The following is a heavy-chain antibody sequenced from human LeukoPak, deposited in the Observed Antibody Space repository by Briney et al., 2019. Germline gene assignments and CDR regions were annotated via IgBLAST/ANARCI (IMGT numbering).Heavy chain of an antibody. Sequence: GGSLRLSCAASGFTFSSYGMHWVRQAPGKGLEWVAVISYDGSNKYYADSVKGRFTISRDNSKNTLYLQMNSLRAEDTAVYYCAKGTAMVPYYYGMDVWGQGTTVTVSS. CDR1: GFTFSSYG. D-gene: IGHD5-18*01. CDR3: AKGTAMVPYYYGMDV. CDR2: ISYDGSNK. V-gene: IGHV3-30*18. J-gene: IGHJ6*02.